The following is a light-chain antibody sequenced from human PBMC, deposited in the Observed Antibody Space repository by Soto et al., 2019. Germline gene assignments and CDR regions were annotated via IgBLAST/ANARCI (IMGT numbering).Light chain of an antibody. V-gene: IGLV1-40*01. CDR2: GNI. J-gene: IGLJ3*02. CDR3: QSYDNSLSGSWV. Sequence: QSVLTQPPSVSGAPGQRVTFSCTGSSSNIGAGYDVHWYQQFPGTAPKLLISGNINRPSGVPDRFSGSKSGTSASLAINGLQAEDEAHYYCQSYDNSLSGSWVFGGGTKLTVL. CDR1: SSNIGAGYD.